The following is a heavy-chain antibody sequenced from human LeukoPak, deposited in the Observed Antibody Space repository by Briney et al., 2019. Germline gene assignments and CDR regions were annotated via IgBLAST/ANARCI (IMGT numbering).Heavy chain of an antibody. CDR1: GYSITGYY. J-gene: IGHJ5*02. Sequence: ASVKVSCKASGYSITGYYIHWVRQAPGQGLEWMGWINPNSGGTNYAPRFHDRVTMTRDTSMNTAYLELNNLGSDDTAIYYCARDHGDTLLRGVLNWFDPWGQGTLVTVSS. V-gene: IGHV1-2*02. D-gene: IGHD3-10*01. CDR3: ARDHGDTLLRGVLNWFDP. CDR2: INPNSGGT.